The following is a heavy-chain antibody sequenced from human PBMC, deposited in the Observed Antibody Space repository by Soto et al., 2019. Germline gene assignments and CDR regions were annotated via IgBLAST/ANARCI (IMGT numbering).Heavy chain of an antibody. Sequence: PGGSLRLSCAASGFTFSSYGMHWVRQAPGKGLEWVAVISYDGSNKYYADSVKGRFTISRDNSKNTLYLQMNSLRAEDTAVYYCAKDHHCSSTSCYTEAPIYYYYYGMDVWGQGTTVTVSS. V-gene: IGHV3-30*18. CDR1: GFTFSSYG. CDR2: ISYDGSNK. D-gene: IGHD2-2*02. J-gene: IGHJ6*02. CDR3: AKDHHCSSTSCYTEAPIYYYYYGMDV.